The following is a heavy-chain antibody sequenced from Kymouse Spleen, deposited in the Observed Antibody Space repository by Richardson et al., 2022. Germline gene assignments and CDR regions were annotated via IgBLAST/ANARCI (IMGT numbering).Heavy chain of an antibody. CDR1: GFTFSGSA. Sequence: EVQLVESGGGLVQPGGSLKLSCAASGFTFSGSAMHWVRQASGKGLEWVGRIRSKANSYATAYAASVKGRFTISRDDSKNTAYLQMNSLKTEDTAVYYCTSMTTDYYYGMDVWGQGTTVTVSS. J-gene: IGHJ6*02. D-gene: IGHD4-11,IGHD4-11*01. CDR3: TSMTTDYYYGMDV. CDR2: IRSKANSYAT. V-gene: IGHV3-73*02.